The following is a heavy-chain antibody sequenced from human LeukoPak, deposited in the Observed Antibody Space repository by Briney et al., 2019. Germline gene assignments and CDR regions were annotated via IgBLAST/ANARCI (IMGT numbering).Heavy chain of an antibody. D-gene: IGHD3-3*01. Sequence: SVKVSCKASGGTFSSYAISWVRQAPGQGLEWMGRIIPIFGTANYAQKFQGRVTITTDESTSTAYMELSSLRSEDTAVYYCARGDFWSGYSNYYYMDVWGKGTTVTVS. CDR2: IIPIFGTA. CDR3: ARGDFWSGYSNYYYMDV. CDR1: GGTFSSYA. V-gene: IGHV1-69*05. J-gene: IGHJ6*03.